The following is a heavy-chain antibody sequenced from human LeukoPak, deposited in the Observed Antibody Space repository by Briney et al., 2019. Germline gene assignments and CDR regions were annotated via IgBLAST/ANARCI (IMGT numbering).Heavy chain of an antibody. CDR1: GGSFSVYY. CDR2: INHSGST. Sequence: SETLSLTCAVYGGSFSVYYWSWIRQPPGKGLEWIGEINHSGSTNYNPSLKSRVTISVDTSKNQFSLKLSSVTAADTAVYYCARGLYSSGYYFDYRGQGTLVTVSS. CDR3: ARGLYSSGYYFDY. J-gene: IGHJ4*02. D-gene: IGHD6-19*01. V-gene: IGHV4-34*01.